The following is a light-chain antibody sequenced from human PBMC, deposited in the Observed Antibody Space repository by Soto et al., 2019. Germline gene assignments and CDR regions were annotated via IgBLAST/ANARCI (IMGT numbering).Light chain of an antibody. J-gene: IGKJ5*01. Sequence: EIVLTQSPGALSLSPGERATLSCWASESVGDYLAWYQQKPGQAPRLLIYGATKRTSGTPDRFSGTGSETDFSLAISRLEPGDFAVYYCQQYVTSPAITFGQGTRLEI. CDR2: GAT. CDR1: ESVGDY. CDR3: QQYVTSPAIT. V-gene: IGKV3-20*01.